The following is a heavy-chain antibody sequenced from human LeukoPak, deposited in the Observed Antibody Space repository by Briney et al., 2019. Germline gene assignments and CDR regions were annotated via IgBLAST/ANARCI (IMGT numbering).Heavy chain of an antibody. CDR3: ARGIVATIGD. V-gene: IGHV4-34*01. Sequence: SETLSLTCSVYGASFSDDFWTWIRQPPGKGLEWIGEINHSGSTNYNPSLNSRVTISVDTSKNQFSLKLSSVTAADTAVSYCARGIVATIGDWGQGTPVTVSS. CDR1: GASFSDDF. D-gene: IGHD5-12*01. J-gene: IGHJ4*02. CDR2: INHSGST.